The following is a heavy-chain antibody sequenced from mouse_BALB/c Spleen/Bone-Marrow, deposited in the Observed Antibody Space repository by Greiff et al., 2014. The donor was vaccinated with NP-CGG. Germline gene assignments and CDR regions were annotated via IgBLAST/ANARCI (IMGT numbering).Heavy chain of an antibody. D-gene: IGHD5-1-1*01. Sequence: EVQVVESGPELVKPGASMKISCKASGYSFTGYTMNWVKQSHGKNLEWIGLINPYNGGTSYNQKFKGKATLTVDESSSTAYMELLSLTSEDSAVYYCARIPNPLYYYAMDYWGQGTSVTVSS. V-gene: IGHV1-18*01. CDR3: ARIPNPLYYYAMDY. CDR1: GYSFTGYT. J-gene: IGHJ4*01. CDR2: INPYNGGT.